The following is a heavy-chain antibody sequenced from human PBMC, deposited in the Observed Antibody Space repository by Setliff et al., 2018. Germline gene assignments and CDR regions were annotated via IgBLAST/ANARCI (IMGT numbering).Heavy chain of an antibody. CDR1: GFSLSTSGMC. CDR2: IDGDDAK. V-gene: IGHV2-70*12. Sequence: ESGPTLVNPTQTLTLTCTFSGFSLSTSGMCVSWIRQPPGKSLEWLARIDGDDAKHYSTSLKTRLTISKDNSKNQVVLTMTNMNPVDTATYYCAHRFDHYDSSGYYNWFDPWGQGTLVTVSS. D-gene: IGHD3-22*01. J-gene: IGHJ5*02. CDR3: AHRFDHYDSSGYYNWFDP.